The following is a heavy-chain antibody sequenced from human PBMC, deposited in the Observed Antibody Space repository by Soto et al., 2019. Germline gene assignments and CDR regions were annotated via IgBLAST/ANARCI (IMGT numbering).Heavy chain of an antibody. Sequence: PGGSLRLSCAASGLIFSSYAMHWVRQAPGKGLEWVAVISYDGSNKYYADSVKGRFTISRDNSKNTLYLQMNSLRAEDTAVYYCARDFHAFDIWGQGTMVTVSS. CDR1: GLIFSSYA. J-gene: IGHJ3*02. V-gene: IGHV3-30-3*01. CDR3: ARDFHAFDI. CDR2: ISYDGSNK.